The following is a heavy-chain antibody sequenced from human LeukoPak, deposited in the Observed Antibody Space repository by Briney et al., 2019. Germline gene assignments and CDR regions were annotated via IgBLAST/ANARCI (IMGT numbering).Heavy chain of an antibody. CDR3: ARAHHPIAGTFNY. Sequence: ASVKVSCKASGYTFTSYDINWVRQATGQGLEWMGWMNPNSGNTGYAQKFQGRVTMTRNTSISTAYMELSSLRSEGTAVYYCARAHHPIAGTFNYWGQGTLVTVSS. CDR2: MNPNSGNT. V-gene: IGHV1-8*01. CDR1: GYTFTSYD. D-gene: IGHD6-13*01. J-gene: IGHJ4*02.